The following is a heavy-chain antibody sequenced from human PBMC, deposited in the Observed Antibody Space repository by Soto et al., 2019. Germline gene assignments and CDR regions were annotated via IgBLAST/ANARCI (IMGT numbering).Heavy chain of an antibody. V-gene: IGHV1-69*01. D-gene: IGHD2-8*01. CDR1: GGTFSSYA. CDR3: ASDQVLLVYAMYYYYGMDV. Sequence: QVQLVQSGAEVKKPGSSVKVSCKASGGTFSSYAISWVRQAPGQGLEWMGGIIPIFGTANYAQKFQGRVTITADESASPAYMELSSLRSEDTGAYYCASDQVLLVYAMYYYYGMDVWGRGNMVTVA. CDR2: IIPIFGTA. J-gene: IGHJ6*02.